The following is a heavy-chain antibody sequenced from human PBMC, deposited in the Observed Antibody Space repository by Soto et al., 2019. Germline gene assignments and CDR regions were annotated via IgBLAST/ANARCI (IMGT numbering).Heavy chain of an antibody. J-gene: IGHJ5*02. CDR1: GGSISSYY. CDR3: ARSARRDGYNFRWFDP. V-gene: IGHV4-59*12. D-gene: IGHD5-12*01. CDR2: IYYSGST. Sequence: PSETLSLTCTVSGGSISSYYWSWIRQPPGKGLEWIGYIYYSGSTNYNPSLKSRVTISVDTSKNQFSLKLSSVTAADTAVYYCARSARRDGYNFRWFDPWGQGTLVTVSS.